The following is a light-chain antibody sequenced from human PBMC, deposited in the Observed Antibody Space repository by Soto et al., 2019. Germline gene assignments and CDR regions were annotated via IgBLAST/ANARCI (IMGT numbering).Light chain of an antibody. CDR2: GAS. Sequence: DIVMTPSPATLSVSPGERATLSCRASQSVSSNLAWYQQKPGQAPRLLIYGASTRATGIPARFSGSGSGTEFTLTISSLQSEDFAVYYCQQYSNWPRTFGQGTKVEIK. J-gene: IGKJ1*01. CDR1: QSVSSN. CDR3: QQYSNWPRT. V-gene: IGKV3-15*01.